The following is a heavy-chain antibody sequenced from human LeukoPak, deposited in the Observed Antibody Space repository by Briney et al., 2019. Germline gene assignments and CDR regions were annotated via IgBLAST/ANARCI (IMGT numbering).Heavy chain of an antibody. V-gene: IGHV7-4-1*02. CDR1: GYTLTSDA. CDR2: INTNTGNP. D-gene: IGHD2-21*02. J-gene: IGHJ4*02. CDR3: ARGDLPIDY. Sequence: ASVKVSCKASGYTLTSDAMNRVRQAPGQGLEWMGWINTNTGNPTYAQGFTGRFVFSLDTSVSTAYLQISSLKAEDTAVYYCARGDLPIDYWGPGTLVTVSS.